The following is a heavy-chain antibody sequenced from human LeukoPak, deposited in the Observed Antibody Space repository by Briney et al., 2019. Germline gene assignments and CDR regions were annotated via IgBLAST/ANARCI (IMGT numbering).Heavy chain of an antibody. J-gene: IGHJ3*02. V-gene: IGHV1-69*05. CDR1: GGTFSSYA. CDR3: ARDQIVVVPAAMNGAFDI. Sequence: GASVKVSCKASGGTFSSYAISWVRQAPGQGLEWMGRIIPIFGTANCAQKFQGRVTITTDESTSTAYMELSSLRSEDTAVYYCARDQIVVVPAAMNGAFDIWGQGTMVTVSS. D-gene: IGHD2-2*01. CDR2: IIPIFGTA.